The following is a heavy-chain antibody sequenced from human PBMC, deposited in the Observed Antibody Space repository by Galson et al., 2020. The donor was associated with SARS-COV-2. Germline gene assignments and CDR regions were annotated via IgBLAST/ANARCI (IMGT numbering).Heavy chain of an antibody. CDR1: GYTFTSYA. D-gene: IGHD6-19*01. V-gene: IGHV1-3*01. Sequence: ASVKVSCKASGYTFTSYAMHWVRQAPGQRLEWMGWINAGNGNTKYSQKFQGRVTITRDTSASTAYMELSSLRSEDTAVYYCARVSVRAVAVAGGDFDYWGQGTLVTVSS. J-gene: IGHJ4*02. CDR2: INAGNGNT. CDR3: ARVSVRAVAVAGGDFDY.